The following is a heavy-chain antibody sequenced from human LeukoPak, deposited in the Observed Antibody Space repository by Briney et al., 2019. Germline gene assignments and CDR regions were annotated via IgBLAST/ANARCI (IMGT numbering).Heavy chain of an antibody. CDR1: GGSISSGGYY. CDR2: IYYSGST. V-gene: IGHV4-31*03. J-gene: IGHJ5*02. D-gene: IGHD3-22*01. CDR3: ARDRHYYDSSGYFRTCWFDP. Sequence: SETLSLTCTVSGGSISSGGYYWSWIRQHPGKGLEGIGYIYYSGSTYYNPSLKSRVTISVDTSKNQFSLKLSSVTAADTAVYYCARDRHYYDSSGYFRTCWFDPWGQGTLVTVSS.